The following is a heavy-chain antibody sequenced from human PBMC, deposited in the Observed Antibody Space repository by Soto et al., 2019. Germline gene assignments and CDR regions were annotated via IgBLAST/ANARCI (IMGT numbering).Heavy chain of an antibody. CDR3: ARDLPYWSSTRCYDTHNWFXP. CDR1: GYTFTSYA. V-gene: IGHV1-3*01. J-gene: IGHJ5*02. D-gene: IGHD2-2*01. Sequence: ASVKVSCKASGYTFTSYAMHWVRQAPGQRLEWMGWINAGNGNTKYSQKFQGRVTITRDTSASTAYMELSSLRSEDTAVYYCARDLPYWSSTRCYDTHNWFXPWDQRTLVTVSS. CDR2: INAGNGNT.